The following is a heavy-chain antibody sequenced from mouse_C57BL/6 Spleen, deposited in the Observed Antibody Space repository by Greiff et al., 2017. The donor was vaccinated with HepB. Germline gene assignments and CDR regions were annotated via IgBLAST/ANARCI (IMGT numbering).Heavy chain of an antibody. CDR3: ARGRDYYGSSYGYFDV. Sequence: VKLVESGAELARPGASVKLSCKASGYTFTSYGISWVKQRTGQGLEWIGEIYPRSGNTYYNEKFKGKATLTADKSSSTAYMELRSLTSEDSAVYFCARGRDYYGSSYGYFDVWGTGTTVTVSS. J-gene: IGHJ1*03. D-gene: IGHD1-1*01. CDR1: GYTFTSYG. V-gene: IGHV1-81*01. CDR2: IYPRSGNT.